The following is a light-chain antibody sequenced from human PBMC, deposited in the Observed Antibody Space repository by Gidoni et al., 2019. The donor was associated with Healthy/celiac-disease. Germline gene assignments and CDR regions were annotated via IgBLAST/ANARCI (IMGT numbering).Light chain of an antibody. CDR3: QQYDNLPLT. CDR1: QDISNY. J-gene: IGKJ4*01. CDR2: AAS. V-gene: IGKV1-33*01. Sequence: DIQMTQSPSSLSASVGDRVTIPRQPSQDISNYLNWYQQKPGKAPKLLIYAASNLETGVPSRFSGSGSGTDFTFTISSLQPEDIATYYCQQYDNLPLTFGVGTKVEIK.